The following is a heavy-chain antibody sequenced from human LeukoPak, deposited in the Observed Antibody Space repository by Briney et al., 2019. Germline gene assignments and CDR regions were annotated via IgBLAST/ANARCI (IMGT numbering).Heavy chain of an antibody. Sequence: SETLSLTCAVYGGSFSGYYWSRIRQPPGKGLEWIGEINHSGSTNYNPSLKSRVTISVDTSKNQFSLKLSSVTAADTAVYYCARDAGIAAAGIIWFDPWGQGTLVTVST. D-gene: IGHD6-13*01. J-gene: IGHJ5*02. V-gene: IGHV4-34*01. CDR2: INHSGST. CDR3: ARDAGIAAAGIIWFDP. CDR1: GGSFSGYY.